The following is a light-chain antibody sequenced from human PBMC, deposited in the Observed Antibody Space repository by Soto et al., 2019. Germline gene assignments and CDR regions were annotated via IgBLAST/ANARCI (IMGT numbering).Light chain of an antibody. CDR1: QSVSSSS. Sequence: DIVLTQSPGTLSLSPGQRATLSFRASQSVSSSSVAWYRQRPGQAPRLLIYAVSSRAIDTPDRFSGSGSGTDFTLTISRLEPEDFAVYYCQHFGDSVWTFGQGTKVDIK. CDR3: QHFGDSVWT. CDR2: AVS. J-gene: IGKJ1*01. V-gene: IGKV3-20*01.